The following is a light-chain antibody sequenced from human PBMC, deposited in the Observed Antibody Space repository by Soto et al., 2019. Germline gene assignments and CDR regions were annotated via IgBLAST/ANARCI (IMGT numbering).Light chain of an antibody. CDR3: QQYNDWPRT. V-gene: IGKV3-15*01. CDR1: QNVNSN. CDR2: GAS. Sequence: EVVMTQSPATLSVSPGERATLSCRASQNVNSNLAWYQQKPGQAPRLLIYGASTRATAVPARFSGSGSGTEFTLTISSLQSEDFAVYYCQQYNDWPRTFGQGTKVEIK. J-gene: IGKJ1*01.